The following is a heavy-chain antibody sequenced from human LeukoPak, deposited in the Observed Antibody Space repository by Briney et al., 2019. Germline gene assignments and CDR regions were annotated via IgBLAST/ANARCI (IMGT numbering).Heavy chain of an antibody. V-gene: IGHV3-21*01. CDR1: GFTFSSYS. CDR2: ISSSSSHI. D-gene: IGHD3-10*01. J-gene: IGHJ5*02. Sequence: PGGSLRLSCAASGFTFSSYSMNWVRQAPGKGLEWVSSISSSSSHIYYADSVKGRFTISRDNAKNSLYLQMNSLRAEDTAVYYCARDTYYYGSGSYSYNWFDPWGEGTLVTVSS. CDR3: ARDTYYYGSGSYSYNWFDP.